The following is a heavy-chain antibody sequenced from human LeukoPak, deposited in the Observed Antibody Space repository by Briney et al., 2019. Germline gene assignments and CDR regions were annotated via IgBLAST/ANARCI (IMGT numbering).Heavy chain of an antibody. Sequence: SVKVSCKASGGTFSTNGTSWVRQAPGQGLEWMGRIIPIFGPPKYAQKFQGTVTITTDESTSTAYMELSSLTSEDTAVYYCARSSGSHYYFDYWGQGTLVTVSS. D-gene: IGHD1-26*01. CDR3: ARSSGSHYYFDY. CDR2: IIPIFGPP. CDR1: GGTFSTNG. J-gene: IGHJ4*02. V-gene: IGHV1-69*05.